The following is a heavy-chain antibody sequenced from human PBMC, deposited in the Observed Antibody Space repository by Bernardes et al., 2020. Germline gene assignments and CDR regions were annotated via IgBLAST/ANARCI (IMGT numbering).Heavy chain of an antibody. J-gene: IGHJ6*02. V-gene: IGHV1-24*01. CDR1: GYTLTELS. CDR3: ATAVAVAGFYYYYGMDV. D-gene: IGHD6-19*01. Sequence: SVKVSCTVSGYTLTELSMHWVRQAPGKGLEWMGGFDPEDGETIYAQKFQGRVTMTEDTSTDTAYMELSSLRSEDTAVYYCATAVAVAGFYYYYGMDVWGQGTTVTVSS. CDR2: FDPEDGET.